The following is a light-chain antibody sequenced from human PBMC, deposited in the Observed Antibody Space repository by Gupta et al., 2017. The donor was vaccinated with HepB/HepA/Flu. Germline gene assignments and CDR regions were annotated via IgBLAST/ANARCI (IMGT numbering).Light chain of an antibody. CDR2: GAS. CDR1: QSVNSE. J-gene: IGKJ2*01. CDR3: LQYNNWYT. V-gene: IGKV3-15*01. Sequence: EVVMTPSPIPLSVSPGERATLSCRTSQSVNSEVAWYQQKPGQAPMLLIYGASTTATALPARFSSSGSGTEFTLTINSLQSEDFAVYYCLQYNNWYTFGQGTKLEIK.